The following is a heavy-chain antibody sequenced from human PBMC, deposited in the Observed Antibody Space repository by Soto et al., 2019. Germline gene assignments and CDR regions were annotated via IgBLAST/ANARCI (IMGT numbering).Heavy chain of an antibody. CDR1: GYTFTSYG. CDR3: ARDPHEFWTSYWFDP. D-gene: IGHD3-3*01. J-gene: IGHJ5*02. CDR2: ISTFHGNT. Sequence: ASVKVSCKASGYTFTSYGISWVRQAPGQGLEWMGWISTFHGNTNYAQKFQGRVTLTTDTSTSTAYMELRSLRSDDTAIYYCARDPHEFWTSYWFDPWGQGTPVTVSS. V-gene: IGHV1-18*04.